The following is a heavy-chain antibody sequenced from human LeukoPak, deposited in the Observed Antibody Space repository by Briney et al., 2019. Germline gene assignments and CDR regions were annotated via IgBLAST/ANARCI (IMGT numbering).Heavy chain of an antibody. V-gene: IGHV1-2*06. CDR3: ASPRLPYYYDSSGSTQVFDY. CDR2: INPNRGGT. J-gene: IGHJ4*02. D-gene: IGHD3-22*01. Sequence: GASVKVSCKASGYTFTGYYMHWVRQAPGQGLEWMGRINPNRGGTNYAQKFQGRVTMTRDTSISTAYMELSRLRSDDTAVYYCASPRLPYYYDSSGSTQVFDYWGQGTLVTVSS. CDR1: GYTFTGYY.